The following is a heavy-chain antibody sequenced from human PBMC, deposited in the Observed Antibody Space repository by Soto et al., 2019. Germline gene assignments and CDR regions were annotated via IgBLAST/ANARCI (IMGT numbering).Heavy chain of an antibody. V-gene: IGHV3-23*01. CDR3: AKGGAKGYCTNGVCIYYYGMDV. CDR2: ISGSGGST. D-gene: IGHD2-8*01. CDR1: GFTFSSYA. Sequence: GGSLRLSCAASGFTFSSYAMSWVRQAPGKGLEWVSAISGSGGSTYYADSVKGRFTISRDNSKNTLYLQMNSLRAEDTAVYYCAKGGAKGYCTNGVCIYYYGMDVWGQGTTVTVSS. J-gene: IGHJ6*02.